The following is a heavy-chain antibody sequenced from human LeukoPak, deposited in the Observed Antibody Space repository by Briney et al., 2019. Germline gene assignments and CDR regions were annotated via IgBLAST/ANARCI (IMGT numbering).Heavy chain of an antibody. V-gene: IGHV1-58*02. Sequence: GASVKVSCKASGFTFTSSAMQWVRQARGQRLEWIGWIVVGSGNTNYAQKFQERVTITRDMSTSTAYMELRSLRSDDTAVYYCARDTLNFEAGLEPRLDYWGQGTLVTVSS. CDR3: ARDTLNFEAGLEPRLDY. CDR2: IVVGSGNT. J-gene: IGHJ4*02. CDR1: GFTFTSSA. D-gene: IGHD3-9*01.